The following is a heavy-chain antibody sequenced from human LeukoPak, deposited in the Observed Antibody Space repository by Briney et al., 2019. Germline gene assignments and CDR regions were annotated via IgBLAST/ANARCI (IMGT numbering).Heavy chain of an antibody. Sequence: GGSLRLSCVASGFTFSRHDMNWVRRAPGQGLEWVAVISYDGSNKYYADSVKGRFTISRYNSKNTLYLQMNSLRTEETAVYYCAKGVSSSWSNDAFDIWGQGTMVTVSS. CDR3: AKGVSSSWSNDAFDI. J-gene: IGHJ3*02. CDR2: ISYDGSNK. CDR1: GFTFSRHD. V-gene: IGHV3-30*18. D-gene: IGHD6-13*01.